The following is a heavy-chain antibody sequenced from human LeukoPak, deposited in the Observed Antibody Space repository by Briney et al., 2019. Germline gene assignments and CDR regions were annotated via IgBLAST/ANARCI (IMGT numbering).Heavy chain of an antibody. J-gene: IGHJ3*02. CDR2: ISGSGGST. Sequence: GGSLRLSCAASGFTFSSYAMSWVRQAPGQGLEWVSAISGSGGSTYYADSVKGRFTISRDNSKNTLYLQMNSLRAEDTAVYYCAKDQAQRGVITNDAFDIWGQGTMVTVSS. V-gene: IGHV3-23*01. CDR1: GFTFSSYA. D-gene: IGHD3-10*01. CDR3: AKDQAQRGVITNDAFDI.